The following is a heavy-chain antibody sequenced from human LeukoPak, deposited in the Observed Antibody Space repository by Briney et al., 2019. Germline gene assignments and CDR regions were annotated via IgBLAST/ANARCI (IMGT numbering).Heavy chain of an antibody. D-gene: IGHD3-10*01. CDR1: GYTFSGYY. CDR3: ARPLRVTMIRGAAFRASSDFDP. CDR2: INPNTGGT. V-gene: IGHV1-2*02. Sequence: ASVKVSCKASGYTFSGYYIHWVRQARGQGLEWMGWINPNTGGTKYSQRFQDRVTMTRDTSISTAYMEVSRLRYDDTAVYYCARPLRVTMIRGAAFRASSDFDPWGQGTLVTVSS. J-gene: IGHJ5*02.